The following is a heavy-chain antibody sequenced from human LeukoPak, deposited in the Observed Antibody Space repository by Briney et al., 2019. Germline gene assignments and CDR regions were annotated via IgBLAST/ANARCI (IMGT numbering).Heavy chain of an antibody. CDR1: LDSHIGFF. Sequence: LESLSLTRIVSLDSHIGFFWSGIRQPPGRGRACIGYIYNTGGTNNHPSLQCRATISLDQTKHQIPLRLTSLTAADTAVYYCARQMVAAKDDAIYFWGQGTMVTVSS. CDR2: IYNTGGT. J-gene: IGHJ3*01. D-gene: IGHD2-15*01. V-gene: IGHV4-59*01. CDR3: ARQMVAAKDDAIYF.